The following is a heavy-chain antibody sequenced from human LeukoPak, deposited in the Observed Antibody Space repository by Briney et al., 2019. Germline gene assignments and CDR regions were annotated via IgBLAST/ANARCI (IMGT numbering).Heavy chain of an antibody. D-gene: IGHD3-22*01. CDR1: AGSINSDDYY. CDR3: ARGIGTSYESSRDAFDI. V-gene: IGHV4-61*02. CDR2: IYSPGTN. J-gene: IGHJ3*02. Sequence: SETLSLTCTVSAGSINSDDYYWRWIRQPAGKGLEWIGRIYSPGTNYNYNPSLKSRVTISIDTSKNQFSLKLTSVTAGDTAVYYCARGIGTSYESSRDAFDIWGQGTMVTVPS.